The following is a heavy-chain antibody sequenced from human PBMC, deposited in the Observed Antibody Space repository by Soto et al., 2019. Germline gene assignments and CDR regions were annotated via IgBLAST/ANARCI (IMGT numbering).Heavy chain of an antibody. J-gene: IGHJ6*02. D-gene: IGHD2-2*02. Sequence: PSQTLSLTCATSGDSVSSNSAAWNWIRQSPSRGLEWLGRTYYRSKWYNDYAVSVKSRITINPDTSKNQFSLQLNSVTPEDTAVYYCARVRAWGYCSSTSCYTFYYYGMDVWGQGTTVTVSS. CDR2: TYYRSKWYN. CDR1: GDSVSSNSAA. CDR3: ARVRAWGYCSSTSCYTFYYYGMDV. V-gene: IGHV6-1*01.